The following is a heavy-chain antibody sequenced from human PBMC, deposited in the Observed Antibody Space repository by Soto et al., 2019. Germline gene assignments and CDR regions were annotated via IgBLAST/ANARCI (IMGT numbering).Heavy chain of an antibody. CDR2: IWYDGSNK. V-gene: IGHV3-33*01. J-gene: IGHJ3*02. CDR1: GFTFSSYG. D-gene: IGHD6-19*01. Sequence: LRLSCAASGFTFSSYGMHWVRQAPGKGLEWVAVIWYDGSNKYYADSVKGRFTISRDNSRNTLYLQMNSLRAEDTAVYYCARDGEQWRAFDIWGQGTMVTVSS. CDR3: ARDGEQWRAFDI.